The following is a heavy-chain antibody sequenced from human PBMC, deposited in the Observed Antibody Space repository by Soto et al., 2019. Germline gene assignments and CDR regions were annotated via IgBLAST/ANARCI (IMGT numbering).Heavy chain of an antibody. V-gene: IGHV6-1*01. CDR1: GDSVSSNTAA. D-gene: IGHD6-19*01. CDR2: TYYTATVRH. CDR3: GTGVAGSGFDL. J-gene: IGHJ4*02. Sequence: SQTLSLTCAISGDSVSSNTAAWNWIRSSPARGLEWLGRTYYTATVRHEYAVSVNSPITVNPDTCKNRSARQMSAVHPADTALEYGGTGVAGSGFDLWGQGTLVTVSS.